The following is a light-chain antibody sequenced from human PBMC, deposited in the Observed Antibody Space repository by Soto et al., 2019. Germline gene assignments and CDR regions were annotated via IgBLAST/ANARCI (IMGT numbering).Light chain of an antibody. CDR2: DVS. J-gene: IGKJ1*01. CDR3: QQYDSLSLT. CDR1: QRVSGW. V-gene: IGKV1-5*01. Sequence: DSQMTQYPSALSASVGDTVTITCWASQRVSGWLAWHQQKPGQAPNLLIYDVSALKRGIPPRFSGSGSGTEFTLTISSLQPEDSATYYCQQYDSLSLTFGQGTKVDIK.